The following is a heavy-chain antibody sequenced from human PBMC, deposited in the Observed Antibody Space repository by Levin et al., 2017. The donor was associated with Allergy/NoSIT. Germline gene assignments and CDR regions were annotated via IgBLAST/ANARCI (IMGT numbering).Heavy chain of an antibody. V-gene: IGHV3-30*18. CDR1: GFTFSSYG. D-gene: IGHD4-17*01. CDR2: ISYDGSIQ. J-gene: IGHJ4*02. CDR3: AKYLRPTVTAVEY. Sequence: GGSLRLSCAASGFTFSSYGIHWFRQAPGKGLDWVSVISYDGSIQYYADSVKGRFAISRDNSMNTVYLQMNSLRPEDTAVYYCAKYLRPTVTAVEYWGQGTLVTVSS.